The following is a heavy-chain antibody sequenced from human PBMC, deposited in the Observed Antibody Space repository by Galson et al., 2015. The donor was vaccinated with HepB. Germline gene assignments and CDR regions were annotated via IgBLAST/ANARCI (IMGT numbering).Heavy chain of an antibody. CDR1: GFTFNNFA. V-gene: IGHV3-30*18. D-gene: IGHD1-7*01. CDR2: ISYDVINK. J-gene: IGHJ6*03. Sequence: SLRLSCAASGFTFNNFAMHWVRQAPGKGLEWLAVISYDVINKNYADSVKGRFTISRDNSKNTLSLQMSSLRTEDTAIYFCAKHKGMELANYCMNVWGTGTTVTVS. CDR3: AKHKGMELANYCMNV.